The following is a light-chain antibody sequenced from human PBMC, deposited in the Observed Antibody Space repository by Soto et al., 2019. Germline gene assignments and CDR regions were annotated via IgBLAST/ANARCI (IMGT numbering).Light chain of an antibody. CDR1: QSIDRW. V-gene: IGKV1-5*03. CDR3: QQYKTYTYT. CDR2: RAS. Sequence: DLQMTQSPSTLSASVGDRVTITCRASQSIDRWLAWYQQKPGKAPKLLIYRASSLESGVPSRFSGSGSGTEFTRTISSLQPDDFTTYYRQQYKTYTYTFAQGTKLEIK. J-gene: IGKJ2*01.